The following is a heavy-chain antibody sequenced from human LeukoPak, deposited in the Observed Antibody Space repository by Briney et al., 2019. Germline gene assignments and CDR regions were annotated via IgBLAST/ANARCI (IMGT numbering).Heavy chain of an antibody. Sequence: ASVKVSCKASGYTFTNYYMHWVRQAPGQGLEWMGWINPDSGGTNYAQKFQGRVTMTRDTSISTAYMELSRLRSDDTAVYYCARDKEQQQIYDYWGQGTLVTVSS. CDR3: ARDKEQQQIYDY. CDR2: INPDSGGT. CDR1: GYTFTNYY. J-gene: IGHJ4*02. D-gene: IGHD6-13*01. V-gene: IGHV1-2*02.